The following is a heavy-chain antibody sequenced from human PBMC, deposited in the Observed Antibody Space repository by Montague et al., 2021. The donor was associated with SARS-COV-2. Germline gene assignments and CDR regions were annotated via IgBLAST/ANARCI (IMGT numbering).Heavy chain of an antibody. CDR3: ASHPVFQQLYS. Sequence: SETLSLTCAVYGGSFGVHYWSWVRQPPGKGLEWIGEINRIGHTNYNPSLESRFTISVDTSKNQFSLKLSSVTAADTAIYYCASHPVFQQLYSWGQGTLVSVSS. D-gene: IGHD6-13*01. V-gene: IGHV4-34*01. CDR2: INRIGHT. J-gene: IGHJ4*02. CDR1: GGSFGVHY.